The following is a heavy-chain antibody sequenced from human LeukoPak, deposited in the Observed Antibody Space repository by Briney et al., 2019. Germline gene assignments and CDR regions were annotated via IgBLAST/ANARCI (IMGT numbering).Heavy chain of an antibody. V-gene: IGHV4-59*08. D-gene: IGHD2-2*01. J-gene: IGHJ6*02. CDR3: ARERLGYCSSTSCYYYGMDV. CDR2: IYYSGST. Sequence: SETLSLTCTVSGGSISSYYWSWIRQPPGKGLEWIGYIYYSGSTNYNPSLKSRVTISVDTSKNQFSLKLSSVTAADTAVYYCARERLGYCSSTSCYYYGMDVWGQGTTVTVSS. CDR1: GGSISSYY.